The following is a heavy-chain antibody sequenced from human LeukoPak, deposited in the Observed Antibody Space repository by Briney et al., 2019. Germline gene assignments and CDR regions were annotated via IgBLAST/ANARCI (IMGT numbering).Heavy chain of an antibody. CDR3: ARSLQYNNNNYFYYGMDV. D-gene: IGHD3-10*01. Sequence: SETLSLTCTVSGGSISSYYWNWIRQPPGEGLEWIGKIYYSGSTNYNPSLKSRVTISVDTSKNQFSLKLNSVTAADTAVYYCARSLQYNNNNYFYYGMDVWGQGTTVTVSS. V-gene: IGHV4-59*01. CDR1: GGSISSYY. CDR2: IYYSGST. J-gene: IGHJ6*02.